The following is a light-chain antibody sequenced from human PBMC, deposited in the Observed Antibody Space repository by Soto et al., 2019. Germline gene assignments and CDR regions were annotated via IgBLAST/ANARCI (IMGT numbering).Light chain of an antibody. CDR2: LGS. J-gene: IGKJ4*01. CDR3: MQALQTPLT. V-gene: IGKV2-28*01. Sequence: IVMTRSPLSLPVTPGGRPSTPGRPSQSLRQGNGSNYLDWYLQKPGQSPQLLIYLGSNRASGVPDRFSGSGSGTDFTLKISRVEAEDVGVYYCMQALQTPLTFGGGTKVEIK. CDR1: QSLRQGNGSNY.